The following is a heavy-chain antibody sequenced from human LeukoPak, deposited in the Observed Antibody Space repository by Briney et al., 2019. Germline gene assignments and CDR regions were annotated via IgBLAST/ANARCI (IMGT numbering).Heavy chain of an antibody. D-gene: IGHD3-22*01. CDR3: ARGTVGGHYYDSSGYEPNDY. CDR1: GGTFSSYA. V-gene: IGHV1-69*13. Sequence: GASVKVSCKASGGTFSSYAISWVRQAPGQGLEWMGGIIAIFGTANYAQKFQGRVTITADESTSTAYMELSSLRSEDTAVYYCARGTVGGHYYDSSGYEPNDYWGQGTLVTVSS. CDR2: IIAIFGTA. J-gene: IGHJ4*02.